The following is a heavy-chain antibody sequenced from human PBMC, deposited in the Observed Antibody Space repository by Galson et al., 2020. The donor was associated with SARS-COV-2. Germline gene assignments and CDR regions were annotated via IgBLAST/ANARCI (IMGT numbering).Heavy chain of an antibody. J-gene: IGHJ6*02. V-gene: IGHV3-7*01. CDR1: GFTFSSYW. Sequence: GGSLRLSCAASGFTFSSYWMSWVRQAPGKGLEWVANIKQDGSEKYYVDSVKGRFTISRDNAKNSLYLQMNSLRAEDTAVYYCARDSYDYGGSRYYYGMDVWGQGTTVTVSS. CDR2: IKQDGSEK. CDR3: ARDSYDYGGSRYYYGMDV. D-gene: IGHD4-17*01.